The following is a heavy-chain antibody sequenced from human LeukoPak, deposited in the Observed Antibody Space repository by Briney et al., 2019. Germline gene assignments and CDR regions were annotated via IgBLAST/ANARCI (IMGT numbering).Heavy chain of an antibody. Sequence: PGGSLRLSCAASGFTFSSYAMSWVRQAPGKGLEWVSAISGSGGSTYYADSVKGRFTISRDNSKNTLYLQMNSLRAEDTAVYYCAKRPNYDFWSGYLVYWGQGTLVTVSS. D-gene: IGHD3-3*01. CDR3: AKRPNYDFWSGYLVY. CDR2: ISGSGGST. CDR1: GFTFSSYA. J-gene: IGHJ4*02. V-gene: IGHV3-23*01.